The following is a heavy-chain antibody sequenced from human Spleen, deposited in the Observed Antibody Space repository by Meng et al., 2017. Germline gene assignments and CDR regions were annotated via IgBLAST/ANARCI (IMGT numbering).Heavy chain of an antibody. CDR3: TVYITGHI. D-gene: IGHD6-19*01. J-gene: IGHJ3*02. CDR1: GFIFSGSD. CDR2: IITKTNNYAT. Sequence: GESLKISCAASGFIFSGSDIHWVRQASGKGLEWVSRIITKTNNYATAYAASVKGRITISRDDSLTTAYLQMNSLRSEDTALYYCTVYITGHIWGQGTMVTVSS. V-gene: IGHV3-73*01.